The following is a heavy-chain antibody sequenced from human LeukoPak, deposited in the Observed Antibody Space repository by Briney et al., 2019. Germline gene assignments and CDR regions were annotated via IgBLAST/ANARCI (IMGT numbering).Heavy chain of an antibody. J-gene: IGHJ4*02. CDR2: ITQSGYT. CDR1: GGSFGRYS. CDR3: ARVGSTPAKFDY. Sequence: SETLSLTCAVYGGSFGRYSWSWIRQSPGKGLEYIGEITQSGYTKYNPSVKSRATISVDASKNQFSLNLTSLTAADTALYYCARVGSTPAKFDYWGQGTLVTVSS. V-gene: IGHV4-34*01. D-gene: IGHD1-14*01.